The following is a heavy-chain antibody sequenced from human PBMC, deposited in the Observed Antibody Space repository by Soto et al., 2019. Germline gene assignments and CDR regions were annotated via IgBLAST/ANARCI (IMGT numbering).Heavy chain of an antibody. CDR3: ARFPISRSEQQLEYYFDY. V-gene: IGHV4-59*08. CDR1: GGSISIYY. Sequence: SETLSLTCTVSGGSISIYYWSWIRQPPGKGLEWIGYIYYSGSTNYNPSLKSRVTISVDTSKNQFSLKLSSVTAADTAVYYCARFPISRSEQQLEYYFDYWGQGTLVTVSS. J-gene: IGHJ4*02. CDR2: IYYSGST. D-gene: IGHD6-13*01.